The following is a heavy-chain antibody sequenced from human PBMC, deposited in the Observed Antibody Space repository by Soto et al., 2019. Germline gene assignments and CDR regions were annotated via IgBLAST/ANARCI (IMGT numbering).Heavy chain of an antibody. V-gene: IGHV2-5*02. CDR2: IYWDDDK. D-gene: IGHD1-1*01. CDR3: AHRLSGYNWNGGYFDY. J-gene: IGHJ4*02. CDR1: GFSLTSRPMG. Sequence: QITLKESAPTRVKPTQTLTLTCTFSGFSLTSRPMGVGWIRQPPGKARGWLAFIYWDDDKRYSPSLRSRLTITKDTSGNQVVLTMTNMDPVDTATYYCAHRLSGYNWNGGYFDYWGQGALVTVSS.